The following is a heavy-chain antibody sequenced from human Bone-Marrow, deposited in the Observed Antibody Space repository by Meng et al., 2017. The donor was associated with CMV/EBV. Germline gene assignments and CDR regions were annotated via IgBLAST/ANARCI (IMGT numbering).Heavy chain of an antibody. CDR3: ARELRFLEGYYYYGMDV. J-gene: IGHJ6*02. Sequence: GGSLRLSCAASGFTFSSYEMNWVRQAPGKGLEWVSYISSSGSTIYYADSVKGRFTISRDNAKNSLYLQMNSLRAEDTAVYYCARELRFLEGYYYYGMDVWGQGTTVTVSS. V-gene: IGHV3-48*03. CDR2: ISSSGSTI. D-gene: IGHD3-3*01. CDR1: GFTFSSYE.